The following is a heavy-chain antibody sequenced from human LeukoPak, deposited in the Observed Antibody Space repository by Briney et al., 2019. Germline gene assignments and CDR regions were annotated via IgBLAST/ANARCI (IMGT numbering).Heavy chain of an antibody. J-gene: IGHJ4*02. CDR1: GGSITSNY. CDR3: ARGGNDGDNCRYYIDY. V-gene: IGHV4-59*01. CDR2: IRHSGTT. D-gene: IGHD5-24*01. Sequence: SETLSLTCTVSGGSITSNYWSWIRQSSGKGLEWIGYIRHSGTTNYNPSLSSRVTISADTSKNHFYLSLTSVTAADAAVYYCARGGNDGDNCRYYIDYWGRGTLVTVSS.